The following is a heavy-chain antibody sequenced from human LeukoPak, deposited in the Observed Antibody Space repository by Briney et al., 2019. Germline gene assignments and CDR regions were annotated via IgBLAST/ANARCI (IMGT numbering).Heavy chain of an antibody. V-gene: IGHV4-61*02. CDR3: ARSLPHWYFDL. CDR2: IYTSGNT. J-gene: IGHJ2*01. Sequence: PSETLSLTCTVSGGSISSGSYYWSWIRQPAGKGLEWIGRIYTSGNTNYNPSLKSRVTISVDTSKNQFSLKLSSVTAADTAVYYCARSLPHWYFDLWGRGTLVTVSS. CDR1: GGSISSGSYY.